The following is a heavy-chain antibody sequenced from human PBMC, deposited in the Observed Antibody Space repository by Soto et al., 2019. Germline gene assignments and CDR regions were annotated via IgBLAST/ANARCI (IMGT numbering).Heavy chain of an antibody. Sequence: EVQLVESGGGLVQPEGSLRLSCAASGFTFSDHYMDWVRQAPGKGLEWVGRIKNKANSYTTEYAAPVKGRFIISRDDSRNSDFLQMTRLKTDGTSAYYCTRVRLGSSPSSDYWGPGILVSVSS. J-gene: IGHJ4*02. CDR2: IKNKANSYTT. CDR1: GFTFSDHY. CDR3: TRVRLGSSPSSDY. D-gene: IGHD6-13*01. V-gene: IGHV3-72*01.